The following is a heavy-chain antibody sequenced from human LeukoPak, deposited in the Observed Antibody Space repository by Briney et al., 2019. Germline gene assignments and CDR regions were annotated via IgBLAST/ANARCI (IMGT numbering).Heavy chain of an antibody. CDR1: GFTLSSYS. CDR3: ARGSSTHGESYFDY. V-gene: IGHV3-21*01. Sequence: GGSLRLSCSASGFTLSSYSMNWVRQAPGKGLEWVSSISSRSSYIYYAASVKGRFTISRDNAKNSLYLQMNSLRAEDTAVYYCARGSSTHGESYFDYWGQGTLVTVSS. J-gene: IGHJ4*02. D-gene: IGHD2-2*01. CDR2: ISSRSSYI.